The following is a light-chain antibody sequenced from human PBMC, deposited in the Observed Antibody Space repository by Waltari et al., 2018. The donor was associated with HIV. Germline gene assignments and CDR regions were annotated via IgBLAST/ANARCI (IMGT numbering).Light chain of an antibody. J-gene: IGLJ2*01. CDR3: HVWDSRSVI. V-gene: IGLV3-21*04. CDR2: DDS. CDR1: KIGSKS. Sequence: SYVLTQPPSVSVAPGKTARITCGGNKIGSKSVHWYQQKPGQAPVLVMDDDSDRPSGIPERFSGANSGNTATLTISRVEAGDEADFYCHVWDSRSVIFGGGTKLTVL.